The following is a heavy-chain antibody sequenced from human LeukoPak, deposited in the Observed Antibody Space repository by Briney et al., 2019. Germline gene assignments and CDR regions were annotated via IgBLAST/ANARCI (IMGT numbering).Heavy chain of an antibody. V-gene: IGHV3-9*01. Sequence: GGSLRLSCVASGFTFDDYAMHWVRQAPGKGLEWVSGVSWNSGGIGYADSVKGRFTISRDNAKNSLYLQMNSLRAEDTALYYCAKDGDGDYIPYFDYWGQGTLVTVSS. CDR1: GFTFDDYA. CDR2: VSWNSGGI. J-gene: IGHJ4*02. CDR3: AKDGDGDYIPYFDY. D-gene: IGHD4-17*01.